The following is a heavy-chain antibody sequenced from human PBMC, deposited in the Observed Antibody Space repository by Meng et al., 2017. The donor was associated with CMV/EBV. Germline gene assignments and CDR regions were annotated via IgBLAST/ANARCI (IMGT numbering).Heavy chain of an antibody. CDR2: ISYDGDNK. V-gene: IGHV3-30*04. CDR1: RFTFSRYS. D-gene: IGHD3-3*01. CDR3: ARATDDFWSGFDY. Sequence: GESLKISCAASRFTFSRYSMHWVRQAPGKGLEWVAVISYDGDNKHYADSVKGRFTVSRDNAKNTLYLQMNSLRTEDTAIYYCARATDDFWSGFDYWGQGTLVTVSS. J-gene: IGHJ4*02.